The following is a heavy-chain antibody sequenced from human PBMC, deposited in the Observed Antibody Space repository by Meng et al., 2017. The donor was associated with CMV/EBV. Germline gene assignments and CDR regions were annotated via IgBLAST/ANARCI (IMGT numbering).Heavy chain of an antibody. CDR3: VRDHNWGPDY. D-gene: IGHD1-1*01. J-gene: IGHJ4*02. V-gene: IGHV1-2*02. CDR1: GYRFSDHY. Sequence: GQMGQPGVEVKGPGALMKVSCQTSGYRFSDHYMHWVRQAPGQGLEWMGWIYPNSGGTHYAQKFQDRVTMTRDTSISTVYMELSRLTSDDTAVYYCVRDHNWGPDYWGQGTLVTVSS. CDR2: IYPNSGGT.